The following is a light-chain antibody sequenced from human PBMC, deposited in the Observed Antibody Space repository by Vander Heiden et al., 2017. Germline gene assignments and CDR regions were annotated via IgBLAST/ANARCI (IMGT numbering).Light chain of an antibody. V-gene: IGLV3-1*01. J-gene: IGLJ2*01. CDR3: QAWDSSTGVV. CDR1: KLGDKY. CDR2: QDS. Sequence: SYELTQPHSVSVSPGQTDSITCSGDKLGDKYACWYQQKPGQSPVLVIYQDSKRPSVIPERFSGSNSGNTATLTISGTQAMDEADYYCQAWDSSTGVVFGGGTKLTVL.